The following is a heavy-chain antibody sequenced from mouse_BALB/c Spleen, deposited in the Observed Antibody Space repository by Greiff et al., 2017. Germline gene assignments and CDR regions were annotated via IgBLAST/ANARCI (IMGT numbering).Heavy chain of an antibody. CDR2: ILPGSGST. V-gene: IGHV1-9*01. Sequence: VQLQQSGAELMKPGASVKISCKATGYTFSSYWIEWVKQRPGHGLEWIGEILPGSGSTNYNEKFKGKATFTADTSSNTAYMQLSSLTSEDSAVYYCASTDQKSYYFDYWGQGTTLTVSS. CDR3: ASTDQKSYYFDY. CDR1: GYTFSSYW. J-gene: IGHJ2*01.